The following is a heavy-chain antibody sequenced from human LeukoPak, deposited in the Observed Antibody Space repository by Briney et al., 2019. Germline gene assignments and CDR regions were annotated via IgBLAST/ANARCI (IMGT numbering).Heavy chain of an antibody. J-gene: IGHJ6*03. CDR3: TTRPVTTRSWGYYYMDV. CDR2: IKSKTDGGTT. Sequence: GGSLRLSCAASGFTFSSYWMSWVRQAPGKGLEWVGRIKSKTDGGTTDYAAPVKGRFTISRDDSKNTLYLQMNSLKTEDTAVYYCTTRPVTTRSWGYYYMDVWGKGTTVTVSS. D-gene: IGHD4-11*01. CDR1: GFTFSSYW. V-gene: IGHV3-15*01.